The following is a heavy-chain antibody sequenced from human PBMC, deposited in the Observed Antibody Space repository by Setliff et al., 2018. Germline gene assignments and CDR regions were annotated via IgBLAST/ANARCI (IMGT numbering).Heavy chain of an antibody. D-gene: IGHD3-22*01. CDR1: GFSLSTSGMC. Sequence: SGPTLVNPTQTLTLTCTFSGFSLSTSGMCVSWIRQPPGKALEWLARIDWDDDKRYSPSLKSRLTITKDTSKNQVVLTMTNMDPVDTATYYCARILLKDYYDSSGYSDYWGQGTLVTVSS. CDR3: ARILLKDYYDSSGYSDY. CDR2: IDWDDDK. V-gene: IGHV2-70*11. J-gene: IGHJ4*02.